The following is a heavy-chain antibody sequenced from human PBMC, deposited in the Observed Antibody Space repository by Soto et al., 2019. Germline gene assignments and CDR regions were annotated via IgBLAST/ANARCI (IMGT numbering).Heavy chain of an antibody. CDR1: GGTFSSSA. Sequence: QVQLVQSGAEVKKPGSSVEVSCKASGGTFSSSAISWVRQAPGQGLEWMGGIIPIFRTPDYGQKFQGRVTITADASARTVYMELRGLRSEDTAVYFGARDKARQLLGGSYYYSTDPWGQGTTVTVSS. J-gene: IGHJ6*02. V-gene: IGHV1-69*12. CDR3: ARDKARQLLGGSYYYSTDP. CDR2: IIPIFRTP. D-gene: IGHD3-3*02.